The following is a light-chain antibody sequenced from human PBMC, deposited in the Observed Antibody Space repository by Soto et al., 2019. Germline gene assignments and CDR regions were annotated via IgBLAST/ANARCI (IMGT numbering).Light chain of an antibody. CDR3: QQRSNWRIT. Sequence: IVMTQSPATLSVSPWERATLSCRASQSVNIYLAWYQQKPGQAPRLLIFGASSRATGIPARFTGSGSGTDFTLTISSLEPEDFAVYYCQQRSNWRITFGQGTRLEIK. V-gene: IGKV3-11*01. CDR2: GAS. CDR1: QSVNIY. J-gene: IGKJ5*01.